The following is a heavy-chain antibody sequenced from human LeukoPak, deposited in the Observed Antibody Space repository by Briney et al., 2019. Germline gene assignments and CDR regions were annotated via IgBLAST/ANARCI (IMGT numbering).Heavy chain of an antibody. V-gene: IGHV6-1*01. Sequence: SQTLSLTCVISGDSVSSNSAAWNWIRQSPSRGLEWLGRTYYRSKWYYHYAVSMKSRITVNPDTSKNPFSLQLNSVTPEDTAVYYCARTRDLGPDYWGQGTLVTVSS. J-gene: IGHJ4*02. D-gene: IGHD1-26*01. CDR1: GDSVSSNSAA. CDR3: ARTRDLGPDY. CDR2: TYYRSKWYY.